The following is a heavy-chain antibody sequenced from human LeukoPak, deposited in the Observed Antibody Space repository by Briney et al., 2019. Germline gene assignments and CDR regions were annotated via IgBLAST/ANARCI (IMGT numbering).Heavy chain of an antibody. V-gene: IGHV4-38-2*02. J-gene: IGHJ4*02. CDR3: ARVNYYDSSGTDY. D-gene: IGHD3-22*01. CDR2: IYHSGST. Sequence: SETLSLTCTVSGYSISRSYYWGWIRQPPGKGLEWIGSIYHSGSTYYNPSLKSRVTISVDTSKNQFSLRLSSVTAADTAVYYCARVNYYDSSGTDYWGQGTLVTVSS. CDR1: GYSISRSYY.